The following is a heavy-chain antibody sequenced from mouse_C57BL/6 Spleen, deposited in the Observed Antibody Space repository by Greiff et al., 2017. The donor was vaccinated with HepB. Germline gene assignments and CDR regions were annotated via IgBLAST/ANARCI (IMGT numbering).Heavy chain of an antibody. V-gene: IGHV1-69*01. CDR2: IDPSDSYT. D-gene: IGHD4-1*01. CDR3: ARYWYAMDY. CDR1: GYTFTSYW. Sequence: QVQLQQPGAELVMPGASVKLSCKASGYTFTSYWMHWVKQRPGQGLEWIGEIDPSDSYTNYNQKFKGKSTLTVDKSSSTAYMQLSSLTSEDSAVYYCARYWYAMDYWGQGTSVTVSS. J-gene: IGHJ4*01.